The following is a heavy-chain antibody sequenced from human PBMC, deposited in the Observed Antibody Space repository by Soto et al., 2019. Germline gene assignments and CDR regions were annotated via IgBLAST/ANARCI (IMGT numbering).Heavy chain of an antibody. D-gene: IGHD6-13*01. CDR1: GGSISSGGYY. J-gene: IGHJ4*02. CDR2: IYYSGST. Sequence: SETLSLTCTVSGGSISSGGYYWSWIRQHPGKGLEWIVYIYYSGSTYYNPAHKRRVTITVDTYKNQFSLKLSSVTAADTAVYYCARDRSGAAAGTGVFDYWGQGTLVTVSS. CDR3: ARDRSGAAAGTGVFDY. V-gene: IGHV4-31*03.